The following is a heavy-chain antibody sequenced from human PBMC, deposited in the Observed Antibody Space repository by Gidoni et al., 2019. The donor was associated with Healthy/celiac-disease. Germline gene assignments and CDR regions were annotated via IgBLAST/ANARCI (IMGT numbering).Heavy chain of an antibody. D-gene: IGHD2-15*01. V-gene: IGHV1-2*02. CDR2: INPNSGGT. CDR3: ATLCSGGSCYYPYYYGMDV. J-gene: IGHJ6*02. Sequence: QVQLVQSGAEVKKPGASVKVSCKASGYTFTGYYMHWVRQAPGQGLEWMGWINPNSGGTNYAQKFQGRVTMTRDTSISTAYMELSRLRSDDTAVYYCATLCSGGSCYYPYYYGMDVWGQGTTVTVSS. CDR1: GYTFTGYY.